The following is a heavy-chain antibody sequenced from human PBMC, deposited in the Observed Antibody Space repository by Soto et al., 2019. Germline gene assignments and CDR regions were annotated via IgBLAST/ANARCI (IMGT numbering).Heavy chain of an antibody. Sequence: VQLEQSGPEVKKPGSSVKVSCKASGGTFSTSALSWVRQAPGQGLEWMGGIMPVFPTPDYAQKLQGRVTITADESTSTAYMESGGLTSDDTAVYYCARDKDRLQLGGNYYYILDVWGQGTAVTVSS. CDR2: IMPVFPTP. CDR1: GGTFSTSA. J-gene: IGHJ6*02. D-gene: IGHD5-12*01. CDR3: ARDKDRLQLGGNYYYILDV. V-gene: IGHV1-69*12.